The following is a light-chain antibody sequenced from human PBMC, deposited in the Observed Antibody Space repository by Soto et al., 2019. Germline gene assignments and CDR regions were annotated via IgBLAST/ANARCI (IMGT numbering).Light chain of an antibody. CDR3: QHYGSSPPMYT. CDR2: GAS. CDR1: QSVYTTY. Sequence: EIVLTQSPGTLSLSPGERATLSCRASQSVYTTYFSWYQQISGQAPWLLIYGASRRATGIPDRFSGSGSGTDFTLTISRLAPEDFAVYYCQHYGSSPPMYTFGQGTKLEIK. J-gene: IGKJ2*01. V-gene: IGKV3-20*01.